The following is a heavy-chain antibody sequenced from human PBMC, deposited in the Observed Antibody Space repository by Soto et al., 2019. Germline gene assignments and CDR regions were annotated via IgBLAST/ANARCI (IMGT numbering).Heavy chain of an antibody. CDR3: ARESVATIRSAFDI. D-gene: IGHD5-12*01. CDR2: IWYDGSNK. Sequence: QVQLVESGGGVVQPGRSLRLSCAASGFTFSSYGMHWVRQAPGKGLEWVAVIWYDGSNKDYADSVKGRFTISRDNSKNTLYLQMNSLRAEDTAVYYCARESVATIRSAFDIWGQGTMVTVSS. V-gene: IGHV3-33*01. CDR1: GFTFSSYG. J-gene: IGHJ3*02.